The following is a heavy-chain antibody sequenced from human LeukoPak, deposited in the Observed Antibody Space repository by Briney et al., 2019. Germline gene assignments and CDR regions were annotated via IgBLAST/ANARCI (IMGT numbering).Heavy chain of an antibody. Sequence: SQTLSLTCTVSGGSISSGGYYWSWIRQHPGKGLEWIGYIYYSGSIYYNPSLKSRVTISVDTSKNQFSLKLSSVTAADTAVYYCARDQADSSGYYMYFDYWGQGTLVTVSS. J-gene: IGHJ4*02. CDR2: IYYSGSI. CDR1: GGSISSGGYY. D-gene: IGHD3-22*01. V-gene: IGHV4-31*03. CDR3: ARDQADSSGYYMYFDY.